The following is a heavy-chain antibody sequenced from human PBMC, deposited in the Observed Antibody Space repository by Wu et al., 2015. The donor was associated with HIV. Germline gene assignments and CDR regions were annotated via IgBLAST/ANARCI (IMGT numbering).Heavy chain of an antibody. J-gene: IGHJ6*02. D-gene: IGHD3-16*01. CDR2: IIPTLNAP. CDR1: GDTFNNNA. CDR3: ARNRWGWTXYYFYAMDL. V-gene: IGHV1-69*05. Sequence: QVQLVQSGAEVKKPGSSVKVSCKVSGDTFNNNAVSWVRQAPGQGLEWMGGIIPTLNAPMYAQKFQGRVTIMTDESTSTVYMXLNSLRSEDTAVYYCARNRWGWTXYYFYAMDLVGPGDHGHRLL.